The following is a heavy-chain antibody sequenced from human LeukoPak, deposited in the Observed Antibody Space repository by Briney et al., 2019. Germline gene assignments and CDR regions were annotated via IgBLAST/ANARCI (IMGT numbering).Heavy chain of an antibody. CDR1: GLTLSNYG. Sequence: GGPLSLLCAVSGLTLSNYGMMCLPQATGKARECVACIIDSGGRTKYAPSVKGRFTIARDNRQNTPYVQMYSLRAHDPAVFFCAKRGVVIRVILVGFHKDAYYFESGGQGALVTVSS. D-gene: IGHD3/OR15-3a*01. J-gene: IGHJ4*02. CDR3: AKRGVVIRVILVGFHKDAYYFES. V-gene: IGHV3-23*01. CDR2: IIDSGGRT.